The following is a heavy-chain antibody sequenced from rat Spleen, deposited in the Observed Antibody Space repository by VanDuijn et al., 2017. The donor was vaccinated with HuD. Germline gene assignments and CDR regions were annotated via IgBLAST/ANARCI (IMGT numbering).Heavy chain of an antibody. CDR3: ARHGWGYGVMDA. J-gene: IGHJ4*01. CDR2: ISYDGGST. Sequence: EVQLVESGGGLVQPGRSLKLSCAASGFTFSRSAMASVRQAPTKGLEWVASISYDGGSTYYRDSVKGRFTISRDNAKSTLYLQMDSLRSEDTATYYCARHGWGYGVMDAWGQGTSVTVSS. D-gene: IGHD4-3*01. V-gene: IGHV5-29*01. CDR1: GFTFSRSA.